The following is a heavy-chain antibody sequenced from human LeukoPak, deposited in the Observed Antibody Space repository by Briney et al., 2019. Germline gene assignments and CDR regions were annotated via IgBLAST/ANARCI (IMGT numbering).Heavy chain of an antibody. CDR3: ARARTTVTNYYYYYMDV. CDR1: VGTFSSYA. D-gene: IGHD4-17*01. CDR2: IIPIFGTA. V-gene: IGHV1-69*01. Sequence: SVKPSCTASVGTFSSYAISWVRQAPGQGLEWMGGIIPIFGTANYAQKFQGRVTITADESTSTAYMELSSLRSEDTAVYYCARARTTVTNYYYYYMDVWGKGTTVTVSS. J-gene: IGHJ6*03.